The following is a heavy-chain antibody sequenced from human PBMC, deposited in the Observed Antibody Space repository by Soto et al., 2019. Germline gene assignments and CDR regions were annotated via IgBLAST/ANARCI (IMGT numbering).Heavy chain of an antibody. CDR1: GYSFTSYW. V-gene: IGHV5-51*01. J-gene: IGHJ3*02. CDR3: ARHDSGADRTGLAFDI. D-gene: IGHD7-27*01. CDR2: IYPGDSDT. Sequence: PGESLKISCKGSGYSFTSYWIGWVRQMPGKGLEWMGIIYPGDSDTRYSPSFQGQVTISADKSISTAYLQWSSLKASDTAMYYCARHDSGADRTGLAFDIWGQGTMVTVSS.